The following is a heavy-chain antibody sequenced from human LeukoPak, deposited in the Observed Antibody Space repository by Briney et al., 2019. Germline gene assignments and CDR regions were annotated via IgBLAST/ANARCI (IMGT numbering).Heavy chain of an antibody. J-gene: IGHJ4*02. Sequence: GRSLRLSCEASGFTFSSHGMHWVRQPPGKGLEWVGVIWNDGSDQYYGDSVRGRFTVSRDNLKSALYLQMDSLRAEDTAAYYCARGCGGSPGCYIIDKWGQGTLVTVSS. CDR2: IWNDGSDQ. CDR3: ARGCGGSPGCYIIDK. V-gene: IGHV3-33*01. D-gene: IGHD2-21*01. CDR1: GFTFSSHG.